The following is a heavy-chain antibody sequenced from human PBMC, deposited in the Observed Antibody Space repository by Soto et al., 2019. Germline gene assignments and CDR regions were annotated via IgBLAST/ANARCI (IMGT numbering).Heavy chain of an antibody. D-gene: IGHD4-17*01. Sequence: QVQLQESGPGLVKPSQTLSLTCTVSGGSISSGAYYWSWVRQPPGKGLEWIGYIYYSGSTYSNPSLKSRVHLSVATSKNQFSLKLSSVTATDTAVYYCARDNYGDTYYFDYWGQGTLVTVSS. CDR1: GGSISSGAYY. CDR2: IYYSGST. J-gene: IGHJ4*02. CDR3: ARDNYGDTYYFDY. V-gene: IGHV4-30-4*01.